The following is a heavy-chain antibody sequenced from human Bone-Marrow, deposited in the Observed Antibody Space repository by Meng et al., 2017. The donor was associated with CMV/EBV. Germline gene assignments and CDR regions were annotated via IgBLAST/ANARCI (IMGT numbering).Heavy chain of an antibody. J-gene: IGHJ4*02. CDR1: GFTFSDYY. Sequence: GESLKISCAGSGFTFSDYYMSWIRQAPGKGLEWVSYISSSGSTIYYADSVKGRFTISRDNAKNSLYLQMNSLRAEDTAVYYCARPTSSDYGGNSYSWDYWGQGTLVTVSS. CDR2: ISSSGSTI. V-gene: IGHV3-11*04. CDR3: ARPTSSDYGGNSYSWDY. D-gene: IGHD4-23*01.